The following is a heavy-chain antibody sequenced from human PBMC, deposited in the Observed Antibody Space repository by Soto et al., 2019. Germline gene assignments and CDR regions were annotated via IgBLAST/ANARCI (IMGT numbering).Heavy chain of an antibody. Sequence: PGGSLRISCAGSGFTFSSYGMHWVRQAPGKGLEWVAVISYEGSNKYYGDSVKGRFSISRDNTKDTLYLQMNSLRAEDTAVYYCAKDHGDYSYFDYWGQGTLVTVSS. J-gene: IGHJ4*02. CDR1: GFTFSSYG. D-gene: IGHD4-17*01. CDR2: ISYEGSNK. V-gene: IGHV3-30*18. CDR3: AKDHGDYSYFDY.